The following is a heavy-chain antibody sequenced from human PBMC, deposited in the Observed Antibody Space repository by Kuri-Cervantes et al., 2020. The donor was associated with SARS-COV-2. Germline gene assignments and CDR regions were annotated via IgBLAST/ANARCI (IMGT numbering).Heavy chain of an antibody. J-gene: IGHJ1*01. D-gene: IGHD2-15*01. V-gene: IGHV3-23*01. CDR3: AKDGFVGGLGSPGRAYFQH. CDR2: ITGTGRNT. Sequence: GESLKISCAASGFTFSNYAMNWVRQAPGKGLEWVSGITGTGRNTYYADSVKGRSTISREKSKNTLYLQMNSLRVEDTAVYYCAKDGFVGGLGSPGRAYFQHWGQGTLVTVSS. CDR1: GFTFSNYA.